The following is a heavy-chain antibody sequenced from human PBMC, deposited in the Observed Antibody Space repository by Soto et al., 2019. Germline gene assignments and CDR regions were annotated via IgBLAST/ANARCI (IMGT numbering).Heavy chain of an antibody. J-gene: IGHJ5*02. D-gene: IGHD2-2*01. Sequence: NPSETLSLTCTVSGGSISSYYWSWIRQPPGKGLEWIGYIYYSGSTNYNPSLKSRVTISVDTSKNQFSLKLSSVTAADTAVYYCARHSDIVVVPAAPPGWWFDPWGQGTLVTVSS. CDR3: ARHSDIVVVPAAPPGWWFDP. V-gene: IGHV4-59*08. CDR1: GGSISSYY. CDR2: IYYSGST.